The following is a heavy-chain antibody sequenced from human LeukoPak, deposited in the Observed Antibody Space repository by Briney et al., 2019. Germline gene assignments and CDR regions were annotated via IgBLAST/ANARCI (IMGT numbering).Heavy chain of an antibody. V-gene: IGHV1-46*01. CDR1: GYTFTSYY. J-gene: IGHJ4*02. CDR3: AGGPSAYCGGDCYSGDY. D-gene: IGHD2-21*02. CDR2: INPSDGRT. Sequence: GASVKVSCKASGYTFTSYYMHWVRQAPGQGLEWMEIINPSDGRTSYAQKFQGRVTMTRDTSTTTVYMELSSLGSEDTAVYYCAGGPSAYCGGDCYSGDYWGQGTLVTVSS.